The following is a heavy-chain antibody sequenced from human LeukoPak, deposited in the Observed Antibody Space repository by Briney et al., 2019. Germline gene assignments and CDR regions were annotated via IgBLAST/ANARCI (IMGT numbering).Heavy chain of an antibody. CDR3: ATQWGED. D-gene: IGHD3-16*01. CDR2: IIPISDTT. V-gene: IGHV1-69*06. CDR1: GGTFSNYA. Sequence: ASVKVSCKAPGGTFSNYAICWVRQAPGQGLEWMGGIIPISDTTNYAQKFQGRVTITADKSTSTAYMELSSLRSEDTAVYYCATQWGEDWGQGTQVTVSS. J-gene: IGHJ4*02.